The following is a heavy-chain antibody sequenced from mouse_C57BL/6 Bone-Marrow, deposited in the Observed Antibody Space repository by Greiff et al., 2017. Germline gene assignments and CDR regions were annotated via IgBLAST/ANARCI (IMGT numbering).Heavy chain of an antibody. Sequence: EVQLQQSGPELVKPGASVKISCKASGYTFTDYYMNWVKQSHGKSLEWIGDINPNNGGTSYNQKFKGKATLTVDKSSSTAYMELRSLTSEDSAVYYCARSGLWDWFAYWGQGTLVTVSA. J-gene: IGHJ3*01. D-gene: IGHD6-5*01. V-gene: IGHV1-26*01. CDR1: GYTFTDYY. CDR3: ARSGLWDWFAY. CDR2: INPNNGGT.